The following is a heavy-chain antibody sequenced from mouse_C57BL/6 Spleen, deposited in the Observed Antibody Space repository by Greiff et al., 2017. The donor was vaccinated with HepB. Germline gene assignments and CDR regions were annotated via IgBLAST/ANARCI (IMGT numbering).Heavy chain of an antibody. Sequence: QVQLQQSGAELVKPGASVKLSCKASGYTFTEYTIHWVKQRSGRGLEWIGWFYPGSGSIKYNEKFKDKATLTADKSSSTVYMELSRLTSEESAVCFCAKHEDETEFFDYWGQGTTLTVSS. V-gene: IGHV1-62-2*01. J-gene: IGHJ2*01. CDR1: GYTFTEYT. CDR3: AKHEDETEFFDY. CDR2: FYPGSGSI.